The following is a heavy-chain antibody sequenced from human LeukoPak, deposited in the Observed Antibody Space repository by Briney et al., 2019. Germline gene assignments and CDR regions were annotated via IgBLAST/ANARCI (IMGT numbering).Heavy chain of an antibody. V-gene: IGHV5-51*01. CDR3: ARDPTSGYYSNAFDI. Sequence: GESLKISCKGSGYSFTNYWIGWVRQMPGKGLEWMGIIYPGDSDTRYSPSFQGQVTISADKSISTAYLQWSSLKASDTAMYYCARDPTSGYYSNAFDIWGQGTMVTVSS. J-gene: IGHJ3*02. CDR2: IYPGDSDT. CDR1: GYSFTNYW. D-gene: IGHD3-22*01.